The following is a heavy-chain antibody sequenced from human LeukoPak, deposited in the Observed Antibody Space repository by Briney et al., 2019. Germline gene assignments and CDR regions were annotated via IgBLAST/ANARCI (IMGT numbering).Heavy chain of an antibody. Sequence: GGSLRLSCTASGFMFNIYSMNWVRQTPGKGLEWVSYISDTSNTIYYAESVKGRFTISRDNAENSLFLQVTSLRAEDTGVYYCARGVRGAGIDWFDTWGQGTRVTVSS. CDR2: ISDTSNTI. J-gene: IGHJ5*02. V-gene: IGHV3-48*01. CDR3: ARGVRGAGIDWFDT. D-gene: IGHD3-10*01. CDR1: GFMFNIYS.